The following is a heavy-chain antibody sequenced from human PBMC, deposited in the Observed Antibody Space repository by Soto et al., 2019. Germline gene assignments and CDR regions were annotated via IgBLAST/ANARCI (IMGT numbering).Heavy chain of an antibody. V-gene: IGHV1-3*01. J-gene: IGHJ6*02. CDR1: GYTFTSYA. D-gene: IGHD3-9*01. CDR2: INAGNGNT. CDR3: ARDQVLRYFAWLQAGVEYGMDV. Sequence: QVQLVQSGAEVKKPGASVKVSCKASGYTFTSYAMHWVRQAPGQRLEWMGWINAGNGNTKYSQKFQGRVTITRDTXAXXAYMELSSLRSEDTAVYYCARDQVLRYFAWLQAGVEYGMDVWGQGTTVTVSS.